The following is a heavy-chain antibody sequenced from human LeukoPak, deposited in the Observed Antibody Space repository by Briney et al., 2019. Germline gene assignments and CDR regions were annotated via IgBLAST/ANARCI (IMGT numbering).Heavy chain of an antibody. CDR1: GFTFSSYA. V-gene: IGHV3-30-3*01. Sequence: GGSLRLSCAAPGFTFSSYAMCWVRQAPGKGLEWVAVISYDGGNKYYADSVKGRFTISRDNAKNTLYLQLSSLRTEDTAIYYSVYSGFDWTYYFDWWGQETLVTVSS. CDR3: VYSGFDWTYYFDW. CDR2: ISYDGGNK. J-gene: IGHJ4*02. D-gene: IGHD5-12*01.